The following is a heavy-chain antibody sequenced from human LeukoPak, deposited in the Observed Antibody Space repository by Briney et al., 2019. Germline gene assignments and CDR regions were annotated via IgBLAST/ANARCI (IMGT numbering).Heavy chain of an antibody. J-gene: IGHJ3*01. CDR2: ISYSGST. V-gene: IGHV4-59*01. D-gene: IGHD1-26*01. Sequence: SETLSLTCTVSGGSISSYYWSWIRQPPGKGLEWIGYISYSGSTNYNPSLKSRVTISVDTSKNQFSLKLSSVPAADTAVYFCASQGWAWAAHAFDVWGQGTMVTVSS. CDR1: GGSISSYY. CDR3: ASQGWAWAAHAFDV.